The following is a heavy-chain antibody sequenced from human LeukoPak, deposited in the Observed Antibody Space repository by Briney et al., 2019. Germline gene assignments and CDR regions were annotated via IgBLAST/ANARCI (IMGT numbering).Heavy chain of an antibody. J-gene: IGHJ4*02. CDR3: AREECSGGSCYFDY. CDR1: GFTFSDYA. V-gene: IGHV3-64*01. CDR2: ISSNGGST. D-gene: IGHD2-15*01. Sequence: GALRLSCAASGFTFSDYAMHWARQAPGKGLEYVSRISSNGGSTYYANSVKGRFTISRDNPKNTLFLQMGSLRAEDMAVYYCAREECSGGSCYFDYGGQGTLVTVSS.